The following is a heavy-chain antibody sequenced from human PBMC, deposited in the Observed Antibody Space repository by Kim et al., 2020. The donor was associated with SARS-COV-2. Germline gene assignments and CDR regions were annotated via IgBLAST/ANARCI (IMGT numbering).Heavy chain of an antibody. CDR2: ISGDGGST. CDR1: GFTFDDYA. Sequence: GGSLRLSCAASGFTFDDYAMHWVRQAPGKGLEWVSPISGDGGSTYYADSVKGRFTISRDNNKNSLYLQMNSLRTEDTALYYCAKDLWFGELSIYYYYYGMDFWGQGTAVTVSS. CDR3: AKDLWFGELSIYYYYYGMDF. V-gene: IGHV3-43*02. J-gene: IGHJ6*02. D-gene: IGHD3-10*01.